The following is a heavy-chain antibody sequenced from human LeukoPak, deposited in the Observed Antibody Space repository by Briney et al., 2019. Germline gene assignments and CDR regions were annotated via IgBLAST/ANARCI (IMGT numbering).Heavy chain of an antibody. CDR2: ISSNGGST. D-gene: IGHD5-24*01. CDR3: ARDQEMGTDEPYFDY. Sequence: GGALRLFCAASGFPFSSYGMHWVRQAPGKGLEYVSAISSNGGSTYYANSVKGRFTISRDNNKNTLFLQMGSLRAEDMAVYYCARDQEMGTDEPYFDYWGQGTLVTVSS. V-gene: IGHV3-64*01. J-gene: IGHJ4*02. CDR1: GFPFSSYG.